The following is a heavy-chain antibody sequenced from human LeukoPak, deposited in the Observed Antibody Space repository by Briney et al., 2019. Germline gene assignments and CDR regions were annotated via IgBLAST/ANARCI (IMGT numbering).Heavy chain of an antibody. CDR3: ARVEWITMVRGVRAFDI. Sequence: SETLSLTCAVYGGSFSGYYWSWIRQPPGKGLEWIGEINHSGSTNYNPSLKSRVTISVDTSKNQFSLKLSSVTAADTAVYYSARVEWITMVRGVRAFDIWGQGTMVTVSS. CDR1: GGSFSGYY. J-gene: IGHJ3*02. V-gene: IGHV4-34*01. D-gene: IGHD3-10*01. CDR2: INHSGST.